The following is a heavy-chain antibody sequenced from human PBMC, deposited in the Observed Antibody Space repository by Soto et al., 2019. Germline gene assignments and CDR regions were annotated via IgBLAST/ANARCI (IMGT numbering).Heavy chain of an antibody. CDR3: AKDLSYYDSSGYYDY. Sequence: PGGSLRLSCAASGFTFGSYGMHWVRQAPGKGLEWVAVISYDGSNKYYADSVKGRFTISRDNSKNTLYLQMNSLRAEDTAVYYCAKDLSYYDSSGYYDYWGQGTLVTVSS. CDR1: GFTFGSYG. CDR2: ISYDGSNK. J-gene: IGHJ4*02. V-gene: IGHV3-30*18. D-gene: IGHD3-22*01.